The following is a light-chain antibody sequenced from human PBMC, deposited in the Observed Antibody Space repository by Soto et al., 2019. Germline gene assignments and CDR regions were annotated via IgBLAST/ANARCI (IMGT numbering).Light chain of an antibody. CDR3: LQYNGYSGT. CDR1: QSISTW. J-gene: IGKJ1*01. V-gene: IGKV1-5*01. Sequence: DIQMTQSPSTLSASVGDTVTITCRASQSISTWLAWYQHKPGEAPRLLIFDASNLETGVPSRFSGSGSGTEFTLTISSLQPDDFATYYYLQYNGYSGTFGQGTKVE. CDR2: DAS.